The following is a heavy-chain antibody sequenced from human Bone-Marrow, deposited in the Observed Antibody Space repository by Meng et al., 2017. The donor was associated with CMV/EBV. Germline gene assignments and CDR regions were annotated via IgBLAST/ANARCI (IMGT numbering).Heavy chain of an antibody. D-gene: IGHD1-1*01. V-gene: IGHV1-2*02. CDR3: ARDRHSHNSPPNWFDP. CDR1: EYTFIDHN. J-gene: IGHJ5*02. Sequence: ASVKVFCKASEYTFIDHNMHWVRHAPGQGLEWMGWINPYSGDTKYAKKFQGRVTMTRETSISTAFMELSRLRSDDTAVYYCARDRHSHNSPPNWFDPWGQGTLVTVSS. CDR2: INPYSGDT.